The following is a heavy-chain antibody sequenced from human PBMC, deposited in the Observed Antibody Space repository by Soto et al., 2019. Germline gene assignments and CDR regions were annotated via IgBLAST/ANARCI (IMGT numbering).Heavy chain of an antibody. Sequence: SVKVSCKASGGTFNNCTISWVRQAPGQGLEWMGRIIPIFGITNYAQKFQGRVTITADKSTSTAYMELSSLRSEDTAVYYCARSSGYGDSSEGLDIWGQGTMVTVSS. D-gene: IGHD4-17*01. J-gene: IGHJ3*02. CDR1: GGTFNNCT. CDR3: ARSSGYGDSSEGLDI. V-gene: IGHV1-69*02. CDR2: IIPIFGIT.